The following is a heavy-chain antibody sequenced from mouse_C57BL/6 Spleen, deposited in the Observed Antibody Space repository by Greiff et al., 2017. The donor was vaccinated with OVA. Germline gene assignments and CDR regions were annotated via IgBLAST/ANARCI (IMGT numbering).Heavy chain of an antibody. CDR1: GYSFTGYY. Sequence: EVQVVESGPELVKPGASVKISCKASGYSFTGYYMTWVKQSPEKSLEWIGEINPSTGGTTYNQKFKAKATLTVDKSSSTAYMQLKSLTSEDSAVYYCARWGSNYGYFDVWGTGTTVTVSS. J-gene: IGHJ1*03. CDR3: ARWGSNYGYFDV. CDR2: INPSTGGT. V-gene: IGHV1-42*01. D-gene: IGHD2-5*01.